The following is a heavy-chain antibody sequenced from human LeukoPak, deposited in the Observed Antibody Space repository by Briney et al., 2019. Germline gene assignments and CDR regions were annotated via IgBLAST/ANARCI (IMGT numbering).Heavy chain of an antibody. D-gene: IGHD2-15*01. CDR2: ISSSSSYI. Sequence: GGSLRLSCAASGFTFSSYSMSWVRQAPGKGLEWVSSISSSSSYIYYADSVKGRFTISRDNAKNSLYLQMNSLRAEDTAVYYCARDGRRTGMDVWGQGTTVTVSS. J-gene: IGHJ6*02. CDR3: ARDGRRTGMDV. CDR1: GFTFSSYS. V-gene: IGHV3-21*01.